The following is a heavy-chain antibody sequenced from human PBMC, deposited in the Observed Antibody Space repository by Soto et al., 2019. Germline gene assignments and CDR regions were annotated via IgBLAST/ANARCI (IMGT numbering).Heavy chain of an antibody. J-gene: IGHJ4*02. CDR2: ISGSGGST. Sequence: PGGSLRLSCVASGFTFSNYAMTWVRLAPGKGLERVSAISGSGGSTTYIGSVKGRFTISRDNSRNTLSLRVNSLRAEDTALYYCARVNHDHYGDYCLDFWGQGTLVTVSS. CDR1: GFTFSNYA. V-gene: IGHV3-23*01. D-gene: IGHD4-17*01. CDR3: ARVNHDHYGDYCLDF.